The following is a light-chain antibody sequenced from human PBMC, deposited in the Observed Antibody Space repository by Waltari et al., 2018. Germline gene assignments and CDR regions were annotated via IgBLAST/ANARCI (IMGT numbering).Light chain of an antibody. J-gene: IGKJ2*01. CDR2: AAS. V-gene: IGKV3-20*01. CDR3: QQHGSSPFT. CDR1: QSVSSSS. Sequence: EIVLTQSPGTLSLSPGERATLSCRASQSVSSSSLAWYQQKPGQAPRLLIYAASRRATGIPDRISGSGSETDFTLTLSSLEPEEFAVYYCQQHGSSPFTFGQGTKVEIK.